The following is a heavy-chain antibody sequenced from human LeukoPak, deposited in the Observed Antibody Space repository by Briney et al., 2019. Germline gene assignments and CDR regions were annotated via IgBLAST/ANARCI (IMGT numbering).Heavy chain of an antibody. D-gene: IGHD1-26*01. J-gene: IGHJ4*02. V-gene: IGHV3-23*01. CDR3: AKANSGSYASFDY. CDR1: GFTFSRHA. Sequence: PGGSLRLSCAASGFTFSRHAMSWVRHAPGKGLECVSAISGCGGSTHYADSVKGRFTISRDNSKNTLYLQMNSLRAEDTAVYYCAKANSGSYASFDYWGQGTLVTVSS. CDR2: ISGCGGST.